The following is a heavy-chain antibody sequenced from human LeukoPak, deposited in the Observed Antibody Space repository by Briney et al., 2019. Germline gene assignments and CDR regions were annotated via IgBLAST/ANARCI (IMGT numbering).Heavy chain of an antibody. J-gene: IGHJ4*02. V-gene: IGHV4-39*01. CDR3: ARLVATVTTWDLYYFDY. Sequence: SETLSLTCTVSGGSISSSSYYWGWIRQPPGKGLEWIGSIYYSRSTYYNPSLKSRVTISVDTSKNQFSLKLSSVTAADTAVYYCARLVATVTTWDLYYFDYWGQGTLVTVSS. CDR2: IYYSRST. CDR1: GGSISSSSYY. D-gene: IGHD4-17*01.